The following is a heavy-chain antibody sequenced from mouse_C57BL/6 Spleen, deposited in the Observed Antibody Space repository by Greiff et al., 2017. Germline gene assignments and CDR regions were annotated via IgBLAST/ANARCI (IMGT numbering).Heavy chain of an antibody. CDR1: GFTFSDYY. J-gene: IGHJ4*01. V-gene: IGHV5-16*01. CDR3: ARGLRPYYAMDY. Sequence: EVKVVESEGGLVQPGSSMKLSCTASGFTFSDYYMAWVRQVPEKGLEWVANINYDGSSTYYLDSLKSRFIISRDNAKNILYLQMSSLKSEDTATYYCARGLRPYYAMDYWGQGTSVTVSS. CDR2: INYDGSST. D-gene: IGHD2-4*01.